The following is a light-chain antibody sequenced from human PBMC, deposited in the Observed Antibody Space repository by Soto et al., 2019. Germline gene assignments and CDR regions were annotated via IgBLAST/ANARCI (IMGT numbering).Light chain of an antibody. J-gene: IGLJ1*01. CDR2: EVN. CDR1: NYL. Sequence: QSALTQPASVSGSPGQSITISCTGTNYLVSWYQQHPGKAPKLMIYEVNKRPSGVSDRFSGSKSGDTASLTISGLQAEDEADYYCCSYAGSPSYYVFGTATKLTVL. CDR3: CSYAGSPSYYV. V-gene: IGLV2-23*02.